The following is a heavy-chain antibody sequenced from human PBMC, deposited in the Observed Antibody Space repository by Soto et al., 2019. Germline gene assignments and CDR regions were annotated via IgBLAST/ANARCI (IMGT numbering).Heavy chain of an antibody. CDR1: GFTFSSYG. CDR3: ARDRLRKLYYDILTPRSDYYGMDV. CDR2: IWYDGSNK. V-gene: IGHV3-33*01. D-gene: IGHD3-9*01. Sequence: GGSLRLSCAASGFTFSSYGMHWVRQAPGKGLEWVAVIWYDGSNKYYADSVKGRFTISRDNSKNTLYLQMNSLRAEDTAVYYCARDRLRKLYYDILTPRSDYYGMDVWGQGTTVTVSS. J-gene: IGHJ6*02.